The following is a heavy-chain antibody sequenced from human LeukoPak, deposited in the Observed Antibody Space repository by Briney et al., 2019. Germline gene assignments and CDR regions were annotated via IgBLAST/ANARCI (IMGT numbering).Heavy chain of an antibody. V-gene: IGHV4-38-2*02. Sequence: SETLSLTCTVSGYSISSGYYWGWIRQPPGKGLEWIGSIYHSGSTYYNPSLKSRVTISVDTSKNQFSLKLSSVTAADTAVYYCARERPGIAAAGTWSAFDIWGQGTMVTVSS. CDR1: GYSISSGYY. CDR3: ARERPGIAAAGTWSAFDI. CDR2: IYHSGST. J-gene: IGHJ3*02. D-gene: IGHD6-13*01.